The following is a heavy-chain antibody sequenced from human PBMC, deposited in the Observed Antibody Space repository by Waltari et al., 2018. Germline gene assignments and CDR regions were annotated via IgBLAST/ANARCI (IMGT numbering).Heavy chain of an antibody. CDR3: ARRSSGATRRYFDY. J-gene: IGHJ4*02. CDR2: IYYSGNT. Sequence: QPQLQESGPGLVKPSETLSLTCTVSGVSISSSSYYWGGVRQPPGKGLEWIGSIYYSGNTYYNPSLKSRVTISVDTSKNQFSLTVRSVTAADTAVYYCARRSSGATRRYFDYWGQGTLVTVSS. D-gene: IGHD1-26*01. V-gene: IGHV4-39*01. CDR1: GVSISSSSYY.